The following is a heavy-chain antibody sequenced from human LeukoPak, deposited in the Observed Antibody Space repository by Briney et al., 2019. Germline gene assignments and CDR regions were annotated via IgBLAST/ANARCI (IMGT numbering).Heavy chain of an antibody. V-gene: IGHV3-7*01. CDR1: GFTFSSYW. Sequence: GGSLRLSCAASGFTFSSYWMSWVRQAPGKGLEWVANIKQDGSEKYYVDSVKGRFTISRDNAKNSLYLQMNSLRAEDTAVYYCARDRDYHDISGYWAVFDFWGQGTLVTVSS. CDR3: ARDRDYHDISGYWAVFDF. CDR2: IKQDGSEK. J-gene: IGHJ4*02. D-gene: IGHD3-22*01.